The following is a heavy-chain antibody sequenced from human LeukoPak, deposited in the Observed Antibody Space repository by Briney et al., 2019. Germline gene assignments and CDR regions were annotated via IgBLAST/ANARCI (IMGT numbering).Heavy chain of an antibody. CDR3: ARDKWLVTNYYFDY. CDR1: GFTFSSYE. D-gene: IGHD6-19*01. Sequence: PVGSLRLSCAASGFTFSSYEMNWVRQAPGKGLEWVSYISSSGSTIYYADSVKGRFTISRDNAKNSLYLQMNSLGAEDTAVYYCARDKWLVTNYYFDYWGQGTLVTVSS. J-gene: IGHJ4*02. V-gene: IGHV3-48*03. CDR2: ISSSGSTI.